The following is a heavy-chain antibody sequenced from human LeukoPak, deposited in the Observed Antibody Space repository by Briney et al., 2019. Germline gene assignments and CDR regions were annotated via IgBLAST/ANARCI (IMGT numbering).Heavy chain of an antibody. CDR1: GGSISSGDYY. D-gene: IGHD2-2*02. CDR3: ARGVVPAAIGDYFDY. Sequence: PSETLSLTCTVSGGSISSGDYYWSWIRQPPGKGLEWIGYIYYSGSTYYNPSLKSRVTISVDTSKNQFSLKLSSVTAADTAVYYRARGVVPAAIGDYFDYWGQGTLVTVSS. J-gene: IGHJ4*02. CDR2: IYYSGST. V-gene: IGHV4-30-4*01.